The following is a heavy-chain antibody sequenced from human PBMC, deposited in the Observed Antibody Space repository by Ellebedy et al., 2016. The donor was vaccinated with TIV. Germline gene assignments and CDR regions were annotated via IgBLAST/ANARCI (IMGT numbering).Heavy chain of an antibody. D-gene: IGHD4-23*01. CDR3: ARHAATVGNPNMDV. Sequence: GSLRLSCIVSGGSISNYYWNWIRQPPGKGLEWIGYIYYSESTNYNPSLKSRVTISVDASKNQFSLKLSPVTAADTAVYYCARHAATVGNPNMDVWGRGTTVTVSS. J-gene: IGHJ6*03. V-gene: IGHV4-59*08. CDR1: GGSISNYY. CDR2: IYYSEST.